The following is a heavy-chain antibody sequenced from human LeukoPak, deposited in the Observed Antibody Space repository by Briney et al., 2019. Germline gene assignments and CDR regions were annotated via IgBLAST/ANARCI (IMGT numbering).Heavy chain of an antibody. CDR2: IKQGGSER. D-gene: IGHD6-13*01. J-gene: IGHJ1*01. V-gene: IGHV3-7*01. CDR1: GFTFSSHW. CDR3: ARDRAELAPGSPPYFQH. Sequence: GGSLRLSRAASGFTFSSHWLCWLRQAPGKGLEWVANIKQGGSERYYVDSVKGRFTISRDNAKNSLYLQMNSLRAEDTAVYYCARDRAELAPGSPPYFQHWGRGTRVTVSS.